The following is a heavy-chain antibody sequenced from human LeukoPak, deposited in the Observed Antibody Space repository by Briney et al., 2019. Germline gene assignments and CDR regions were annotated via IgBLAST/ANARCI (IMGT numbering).Heavy chain of an antibody. CDR1: GGSISSYY. CDR3: ARDRCTDGSCYSDY. CDR2: IYYSGST. Sequence: SETLSLMCTVSGGSISSYYGSWIRHPPGKGREWIGYIYYSGSTNYNPSLKSRVTISVDTSKSQFSLKLSSVTAADTAVYYCARDRCTDGSCYSDYWGQGTLVTVSS. V-gene: IGHV4-59*12. D-gene: IGHD2-15*01. J-gene: IGHJ4*02.